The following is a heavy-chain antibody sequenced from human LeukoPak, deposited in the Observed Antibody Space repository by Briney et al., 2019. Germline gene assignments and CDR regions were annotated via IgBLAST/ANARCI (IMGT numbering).Heavy chain of an antibody. Sequence: GGSLRLSCAASGFTFSSYSMNWVHQAPGKGLEWVSSISSSSSYIYYADSVKGRFTISRDNAKNSLYLQMNSLRAEDTAVYYCARWYDYVWGSYRYRVFDYWGQGTLVTVSS. CDR3: ARWYDYVWGSYRYRVFDY. V-gene: IGHV3-21*01. CDR1: GFTFSSYS. D-gene: IGHD3-16*02. J-gene: IGHJ4*02. CDR2: ISSSSSYI.